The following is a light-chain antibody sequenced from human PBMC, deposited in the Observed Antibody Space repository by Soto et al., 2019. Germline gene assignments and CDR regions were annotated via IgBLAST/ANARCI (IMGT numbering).Light chain of an antibody. CDR3: SSYTSRSTLGV. J-gene: IGLJ2*01. V-gene: IGLV2-14*03. Sequence: QSALTQPASVSGSPGQSITISCTGAYSDIGGYNYVSWYQQHPGKAPKLMIYDVTNRPSGVSYRFSGSKSGNTASLTISGFQAEDEADYYCSSYTSRSTLGVFGGGTKLTVL. CDR1: YSDIGGYNY. CDR2: DVT.